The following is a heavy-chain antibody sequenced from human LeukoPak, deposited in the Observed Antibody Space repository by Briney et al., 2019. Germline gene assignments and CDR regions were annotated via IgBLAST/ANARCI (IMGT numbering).Heavy chain of an antibody. CDR1: GYTFTSYG. CDR3: ASGSRLEDAFDI. Sequence: ASVKVSCKASGYTFTSYGISWVRQAPGQGLEWMGWISAYNGNTNYAQKLQGRVTMTTDTSTSTAYMELSRLRSDDTAVYYCASGSRLEDAFDIWGQGTMVTVSS. CDR2: ISAYNGNT. V-gene: IGHV1-18*01. D-gene: IGHD5-12*01. J-gene: IGHJ3*02.